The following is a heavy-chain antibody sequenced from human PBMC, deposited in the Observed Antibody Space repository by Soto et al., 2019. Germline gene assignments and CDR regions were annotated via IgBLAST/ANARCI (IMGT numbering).Heavy chain of an antibody. J-gene: IGHJ6*02. CDR2: IVPSLDTT. V-gene: IGHV1-69*11. CDR1: GGTFSSSG. Sequence: SVKVSCKASGGTFSSSGFSWVRQAPGQGLECMGMIVPSLDTTNYAQKFQARVTITADEVTSTAYMELRSLRSEDTAVYYCARWPQPRYTADPYAVDVWGQGTRVTVSS. CDR3: ARWPQPRYTADPYAVDV. D-gene: IGHD3-16*02.